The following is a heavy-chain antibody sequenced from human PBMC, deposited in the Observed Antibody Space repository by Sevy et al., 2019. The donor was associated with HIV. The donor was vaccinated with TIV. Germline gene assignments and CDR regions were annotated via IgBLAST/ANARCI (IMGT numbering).Heavy chain of an antibody. CDR3: ARDLISSGSGIEGWFDP. V-gene: IGHV1-18*01. J-gene: IGHJ5*02. Sequence: ASVKVSCKASGYTFTSYGISWVRQAPGQGLEWMGWISAYNGNTNDAQKLQGRVTMTTDTSTSTAYMELRSLRSDDTAVYYCARDLISSGSGIEGWFDPWGQGTLVTVSS. CDR2: ISAYNGNT. CDR1: GYTFTSYG. D-gene: IGHD3-10*01.